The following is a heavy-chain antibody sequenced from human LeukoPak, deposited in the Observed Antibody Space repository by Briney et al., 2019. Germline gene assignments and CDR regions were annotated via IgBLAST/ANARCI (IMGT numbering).Heavy chain of an antibody. V-gene: IGHV4-61*01. CDR1: GGSVSSGSYY. CDR2: IYYSGST. CDR3: ARDRYCSGGSCYRGDAFDI. D-gene: IGHD2-15*01. J-gene: IGHJ3*02. Sequence: SETLSLTCTVSGGSVSSGSYYWSWIRQPPGKGLEWIGYIYYSGSTNYNPSLKSRVTISVDTSKNQFSLKLSSATAADTAVYYCARDRYCSGGSCYRGDAFDIWGQGTMVTVSS.